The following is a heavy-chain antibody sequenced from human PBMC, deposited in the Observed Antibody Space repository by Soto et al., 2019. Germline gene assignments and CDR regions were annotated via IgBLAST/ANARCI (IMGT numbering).Heavy chain of an antibody. V-gene: IGHV4-59*01. CDR1: GDSISSYY. J-gene: IGHJ4*02. Sequence: SETLSLTCSVSGDSISSYYWTWIRQSPGKGLEWVGYVFYSGATNYNPSLKSRVTISLDASKKQVSLRLTSATAADTAVYYCKRGLPSHFGYDSWGQGTLVTVSS. D-gene: IGHD3-10*01. CDR3: KRGLPSHFGYDS. CDR2: VFYSGAT.